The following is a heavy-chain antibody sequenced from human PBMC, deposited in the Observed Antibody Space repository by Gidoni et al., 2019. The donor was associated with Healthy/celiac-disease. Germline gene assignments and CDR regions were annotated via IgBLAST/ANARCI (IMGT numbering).Heavy chain of an antibody. D-gene: IGHD5-18*01. CDR2: INHSGST. V-gene: IGHV4-34*01. CDR1: GGSFSGYY. Sequence: TCAVYGGSFSGYYWSWIRQPPGKGLEWIGEINHSGSTNYNPSLKSRVTISVDTSKNQFSLKLSSVTAADTAVYYCARFARTAYSYGFNFDYWGQGTLVTVSS. CDR3: ARFARTAYSYGFNFDY. J-gene: IGHJ4*02.